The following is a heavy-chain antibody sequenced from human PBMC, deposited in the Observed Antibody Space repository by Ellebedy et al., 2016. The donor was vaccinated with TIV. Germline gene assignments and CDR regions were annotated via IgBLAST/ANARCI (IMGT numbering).Heavy chain of an antibody. D-gene: IGHD1-26*01. Sequence: GESLKISCAASGFTFSLNWMYWVRQAPGKGLEWVANIKEDGSEEHYVDSVKGRFTISRDNAKNSLYLQMNSLRADDTAVYYCVRDLHWSYFDWGQGTLVTVSS. J-gene: IGHJ4*02. CDR1: GFTFSLNW. CDR3: VRDLHWSYFD. CDR2: IKEDGSEE. V-gene: IGHV3-7*03.